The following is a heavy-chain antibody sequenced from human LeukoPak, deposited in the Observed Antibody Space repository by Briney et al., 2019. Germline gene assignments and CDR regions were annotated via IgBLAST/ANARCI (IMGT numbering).Heavy chain of an antibody. J-gene: IGHJ4*02. CDR1: GGSISSGGYY. Sequence: SETLSLTCTVSGGSISSGGYYWSWIRQHPGKGLEWIGYIYYSGSTYYNPSLKSRVTISVDTSKNQSSLKLSSVTAADTAVYYCARGGGLYFDYWGQGTLVTVSS. CDR2: IYYSGST. V-gene: IGHV4-31*03. CDR3: ARGGGLYFDY.